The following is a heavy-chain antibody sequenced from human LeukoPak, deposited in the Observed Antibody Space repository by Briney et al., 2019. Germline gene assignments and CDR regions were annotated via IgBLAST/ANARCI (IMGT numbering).Heavy chain of an antibody. Sequence: GGPLRLSCAASGFTFSSYAMSWVRQAPGKGLEWVAVIWHDGSNKYYADSVKGRFTISRDNSNNTLYLQMNSLRVEDTAVYYCARGGTMVVYYWGQGTLVTVSS. D-gene: IGHD3-10*01. V-gene: IGHV3-33*08. J-gene: IGHJ4*02. CDR2: IWHDGSNK. CDR1: GFTFSSYA. CDR3: ARGGTMVVYY.